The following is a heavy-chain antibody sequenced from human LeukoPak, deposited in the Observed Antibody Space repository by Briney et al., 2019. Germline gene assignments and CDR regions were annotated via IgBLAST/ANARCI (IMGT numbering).Heavy chain of an antibody. J-gene: IGHJ4*02. CDR3: RSGGAAPGSFDN. CDR2: IKYDGNEE. CDR1: GFPFSDYW. V-gene: IGHV3-7*01. Sequence: GGSLRLSCAASGFPFSDYWMSWMRQAPGKGLEWVANIKYDGNEEYYVDSVKGRFTISRGNAKNSLYLQLNSLRVEDTAVYYCRSGGAAPGSFDNWGQGTLVIVSP. D-gene: IGHD4-23*01.